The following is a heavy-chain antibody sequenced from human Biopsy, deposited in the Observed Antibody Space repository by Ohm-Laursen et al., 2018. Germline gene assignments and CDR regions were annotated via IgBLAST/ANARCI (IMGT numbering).Heavy chain of an antibody. CDR2: ISYDQITK. Sequence: LSLTCAPSGFTFRTYGMHWVRLAPGKGLEWVAVISYDQITKHYADSVRGRFTISRDNSKNTLYLQVNSLRAEDTAVYYCAKDLSVYYYYGIDVWGQGTTVTVSS. CDR3: AKDLSVYYYYGIDV. V-gene: IGHV3-30*18. CDR1: GFTFRTYG. J-gene: IGHJ6*02. D-gene: IGHD5/OR15-5a*01.